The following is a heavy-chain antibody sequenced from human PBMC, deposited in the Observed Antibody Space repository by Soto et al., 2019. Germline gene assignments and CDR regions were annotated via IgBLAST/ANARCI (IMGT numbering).Heavy chain of an antibody. CDR3: ARDRSGYYDSSGYYYYFDY. Sequence: PSETLSLTCTVSGGSVSSGSYYWSWIRQPPGKGLEWIGYIYYSGSTNYNPSLKSRVTISVDTSKNQFSLKLSSVTAADTAVYYCARDRSGYYDSSGYYYYFDYWGQGTLVTVSS. D-gene: IGHD3-22*01. J-gene: IGHJ4*02. CDR2: IYYSGST. V-gene: IGHV4-61*01. CDR1: GGSVSSGSYY.